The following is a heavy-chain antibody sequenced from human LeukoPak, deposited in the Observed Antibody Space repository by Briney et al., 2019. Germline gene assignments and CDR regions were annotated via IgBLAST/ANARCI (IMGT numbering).Heavy chain of an antibody. CDR3: ARIGDYSNRAPDAFDI. D-gene: IGHD4-11*01. Sequence: ASVKVSCKASGYTFTSYDINWVRQATGQGLEWMGWINPNSGGTNYAQKFQGRVTMTRDTSISTAYMELSRLRSDDTAVYYCARIGDYSNRAPDAFDIWGQGTMVTVSS. V-gene: IGHV1-2*02. J-gene: IGHJ3*02. CDR2: INPNSGGT. CDR1: GYTFTSYD.